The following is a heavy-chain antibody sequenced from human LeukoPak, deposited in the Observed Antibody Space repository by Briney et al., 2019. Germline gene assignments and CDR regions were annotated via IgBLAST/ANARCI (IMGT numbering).Heavy chain of an antibody. CDR3: AARSIAARRGWFDP. D-gene: IGHD6-6*01. Sequence: PSETLSLTCAVYGGSFSGYYWSWIRQPPGKGLEWIGEINHSGSTNYNPSLKSRVNISVHTSKTQFSLKLSSVTAADTAVYYCAARSIAARRGWFDPWGQGTLVTVSS. CDR2: INHSGST. V-gene: IGHV4-34*01. CDR1: GGSFSGYY. J-gene: IGHJ5*02.